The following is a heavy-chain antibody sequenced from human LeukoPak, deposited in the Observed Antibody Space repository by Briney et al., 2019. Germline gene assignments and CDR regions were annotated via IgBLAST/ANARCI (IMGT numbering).Heavy chain of an antibody. CDR1: GYSFTSYW. Sequence: GESLKISCKGSGYSFTSYWISWGRQMPGKGVGWMGRIDPSDSYTNYSPSFQGHVTISADKSISTAYLQWSSLKASDTAMYYCARRYCSGGSCDRDYWGLGTLVTVSS. CDR3: ARRYCSGGSCDRDY. V-gene: IGHV5-10-1*01. CDR2: IDPSDSYT. J-gene: IGHJ4*02. D-gene: IGHD2-15*01.